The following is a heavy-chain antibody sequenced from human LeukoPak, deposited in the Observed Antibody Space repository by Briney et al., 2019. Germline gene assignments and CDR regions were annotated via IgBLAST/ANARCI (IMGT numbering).Heavy chain of an antibody. Sequence: GGSLRLSCAASGFTFSGSAMHWGRQASGKGLEWVGRIRSKANSYATAYAASVKGRFTISRDDSKNTAYLQMNSLKTEDTAVYYCTIRSGYYPNDYWGQGTLVTVSS. CDR2: IRSKANSYAT. J-gene: IGHJ4*02. V-gene: IGHV3-73*01. D-gene: IGHD3-22*01. CDR3: TIRSGYYPNDY. CDR1: GFTFSGSA.